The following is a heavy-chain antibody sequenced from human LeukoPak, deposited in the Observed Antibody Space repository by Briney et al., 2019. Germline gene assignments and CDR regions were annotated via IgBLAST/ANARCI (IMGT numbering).Heavy chain of an antibody. CDR2: IRYDGSNK. V-gene: IGHV3-30*02. Sequence: GGSLRLSCAASGFTFSSYGMHWVRQAPGKGLEWVAFIRYDGSNKYYADSVKGRFTISRDNSKNTLYLQMNSLRAEDTAVYYCARLDLRFFFDYWGQGTLVTVSS. J-gene: IGHJ4*02. CDR1: GFTFSSYG. CDR3: ARLDLRFFFDY. D-gene: IGHD3-3*01.